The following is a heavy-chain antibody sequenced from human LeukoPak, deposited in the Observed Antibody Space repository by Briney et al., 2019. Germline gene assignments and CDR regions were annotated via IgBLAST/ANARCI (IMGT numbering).Heavy chain of an antibody. CDR1: GGSISSSSYY. D-gene: IGHD3-10*01. J-gene: IGHJ4*02. V-gene: IGHV4-39*07. CDR2: IYYSGST. Sequence: SESLSLTCTVSGGSISSSSYYWGWIRQPPGKGLEWIGTIYYSGSTYYNPSLKSRVTISVDTSKNQFSLKLSSVTAADTAVYYCARASDYYGSGSYLPYFDYWGQGTLVTVSS. CDR3: ARASDYYGSGSYLPYFDY.